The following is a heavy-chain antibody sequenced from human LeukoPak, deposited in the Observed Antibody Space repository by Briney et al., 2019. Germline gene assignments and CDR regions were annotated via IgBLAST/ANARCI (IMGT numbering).Heavy chain of an antibody. Sequence: GGSLRLSCAASGFTFSSYAMSWVRQAPGKGLEWVSAISGSGGSTYYADSVKGRFTISRDNAKNSLFLQMNSLRTEDTALYYCVKGSPFTVSTDYFDYWGQGTLVTVSS. J-gene: IGHJ4*02. CDR1: GFTFSSYA. V-gene: IGHV3-23*01. D-gene: IGHD4-17*01. CDR3: VKGSPFTVSTDYFDY. CDR2: ISGSGGST.